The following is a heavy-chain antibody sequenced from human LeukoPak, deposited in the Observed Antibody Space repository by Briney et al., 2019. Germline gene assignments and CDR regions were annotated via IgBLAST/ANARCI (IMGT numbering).Heavy chain of an antibody. J-gene: IGHJ4*02. CDR3: ANERGDY. CDR2: ISYDGSNK. CDR1: GFTFSSYG. V-gene: IGHV3-30*18. Sequence: GGSLRLSCAASGFTFSSYGMHWVRQAPGKGLEWVAVISYDGSNKYYADSVKGRFTISRDNSKNTLYLQMNSLRAEDTAVYYCANERGDYWGQGTLVTVSS.